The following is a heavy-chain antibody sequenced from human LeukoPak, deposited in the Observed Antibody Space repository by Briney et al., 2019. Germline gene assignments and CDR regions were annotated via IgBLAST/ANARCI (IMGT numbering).Heavy chain of an antibody. D-gene: IGHD2-15*01. CDR1: GGTFSSYA. Sequence: WASVKVSCKASGGTFSSYAISWVRQAPGQGLEWMGGIIPIFGTANYAQKFQGRVTITADESTSTAYMELSSLRSEDTAVYYCARDRSGGTSGYYGMDVWGQGTTVTVSS. CDR3: ARDRSGGTSGYYGMDV. J-gene: IGHJ6*02. V-gene: IGHV1-69*13. CDR2: IIPIFGTA.